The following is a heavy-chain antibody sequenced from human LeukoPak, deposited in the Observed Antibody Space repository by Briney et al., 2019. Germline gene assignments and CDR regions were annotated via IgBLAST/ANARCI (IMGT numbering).Heavy chain of an antibody. Sequence: NPSETLSLTCTVSGGSISSSSYYWGWIRQPPGKGLEWIGSIYYSGSTYYNPSLKSRVTISVDTSKNQFSLKLSSVTAADTAVYYCASRRHRSAWFDPWGQGTLVTVSS. CDR1: GGSISSSSYY. V-gene: IGHV4-39*07. CDR3: ASRRHRSAWFDP. J-gene: IGHJ5*02. CDR2: IYYSGST.